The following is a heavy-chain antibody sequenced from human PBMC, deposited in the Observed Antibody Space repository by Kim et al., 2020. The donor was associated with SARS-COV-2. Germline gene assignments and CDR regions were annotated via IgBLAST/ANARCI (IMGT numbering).Heavy chain of an antibody. CDR1: GFTVSSNY. CDR2: IYSGGST. Sequence: GGSLRLSCAASGFTVSSNYMSWVRQAPGKGLEWVSVIYSGGSTYYADSVKGRFTISRDNSKNTLYLQMNSLRAEDTAVYYCARVSLLGDFWSGYYDTLGYYFDYWGQGTLVTVSS. CDR3: ARVSLLGDFWSGYYDTLGYYFDY. V-gene: IGHV3-53*01. J-gene: IGHJ4*02. D-gene: IGHD3-3*01.